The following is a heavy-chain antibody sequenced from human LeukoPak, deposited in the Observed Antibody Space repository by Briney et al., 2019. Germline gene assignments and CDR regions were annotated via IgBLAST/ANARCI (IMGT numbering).Heavy chain of an antibody. CDR3: ARRSSGRPVDY. D-gene: IGHD3-3*01. J-gene: IGHJ4*02. V-gene: IGHV4-39*07. Sequence: SQTLSLTCAVSGGSISIAHYFWGWIRQPPGKGLEWIGSTYYDGSTYYNPSLKSRVTISRDTSKDQFSLRLSSVTAADTAVYYCARRSSGRPVDYWGQGTLVTVSS. CDR2: TYYDGST. CDR1: GGSISIAHYF.